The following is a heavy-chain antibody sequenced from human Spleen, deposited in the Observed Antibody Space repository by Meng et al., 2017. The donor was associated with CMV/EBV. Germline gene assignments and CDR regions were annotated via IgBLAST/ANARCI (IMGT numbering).Heavy chain of an antibody. D-gene: IGHD3-3*01. V-gene: IGHV3-30*02. CDR1: GLTFSSYD. CDR3: AKDLGFYDFWDDYSTVYTMDV. Sequence: GGSLRLSCEASGLTFSSYDMNWVRQAPGKGLEWVAFIRFDGTNKYYADSVKGRFTISRDDAKNTLYLQMNSLRAEDTAVYYCAKDLGFYDFWDDYSTVYTMDVWGQGTSVTVSS. CDR2: IRFDGTNK. J-gene: IGHJ6*02.